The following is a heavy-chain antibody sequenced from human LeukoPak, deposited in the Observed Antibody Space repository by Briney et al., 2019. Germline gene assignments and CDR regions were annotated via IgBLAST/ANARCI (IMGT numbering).Heavy chain of an antibody. CDR1: GGSISSYY. CDR2: IYYSGST. V-gene: IGHV4-59*01. J-gene: IGHJ4*02. Sequence: SETLSLTCTVSGGSISSYYWSWLRQLPGKGLEWIGYIYYSGSTNYNPSLKSRVTISVDTSKNQFSLKLSSVTAADTAVYYCARAGTFYDILTGYYLYYFDYWGQGTLVTVSS. CDR3: ARAGTFYDILTGYYLYYFDY. D-gene: IGHD3-9*01.